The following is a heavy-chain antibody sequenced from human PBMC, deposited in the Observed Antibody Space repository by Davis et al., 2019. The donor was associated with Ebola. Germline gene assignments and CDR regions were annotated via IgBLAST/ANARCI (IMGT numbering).Heavy chain of an antibody. J-gene: IGHJ4*02. Sequence: GSLTLSCAASGFTFSSYAISWVRQAPGQGLELVSAISGSGGSTYYADAVKGRFTIYTDNSKNTLYLLMNSLGAEDTAVYYCAQDLAVLWSGYPYWGQGTLVTVSS. CDR1: GFTFSSYA. CDR3: AQDLAVLWSGYPY. V-gene: IGHV3-23*01. CDR2: ISGSGGST. D-gene: IGHD3-3*01.